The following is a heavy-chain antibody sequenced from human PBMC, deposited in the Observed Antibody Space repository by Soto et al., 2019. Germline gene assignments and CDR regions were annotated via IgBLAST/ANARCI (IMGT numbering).Heavy chain of an antibody. Sequence: QVQLVQSGAEVKKPGASVKVSCKASGYTFTSFDINWVRQAPGQGLEWMGWMNPATGNTGYAQKFQGRVTMTRNTSINTAYMELSSLRSEDTAVYFGARGGDTSTWYDLDYWGQGALVTVSS. CDR3: ARGGDTSTWYDLDY. D-gene: IGHD6-13*01. V-gene: IGHV1-8*01. J-gene: IGHJ4*02. CDR2: MNPATGNT. CDR1: GYTFTSFD.